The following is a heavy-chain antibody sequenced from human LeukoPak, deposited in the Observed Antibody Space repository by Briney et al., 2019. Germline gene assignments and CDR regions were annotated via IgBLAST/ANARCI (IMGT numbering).Heavy chain of an antibody. V-gene: IGHV3-74*01. CDR3: ASGARDGYKYTLDY. CDR1: GFTFSSYW. Sequence: GGSLRLPCAASGFTFSSYWMHWVRQVPGKGLVWVSRINSDGSTTNYADSVGGRFTISRDNAKTTLYLQMNSLRAEDTAVYYCASGARDGYKYTLDYWGRGILVTVSS. CDR2: INSDGSTT. J-gene: IGHJ4*02. D-gene: IGHD5-24*01.